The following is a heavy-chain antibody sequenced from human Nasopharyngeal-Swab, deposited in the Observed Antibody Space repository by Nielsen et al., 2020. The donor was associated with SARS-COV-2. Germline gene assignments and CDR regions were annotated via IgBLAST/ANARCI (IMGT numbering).Heavy chain of an antibody. CDR3: ARTDVGAAGYYFDY. J-gene: IGHJ4*02. V-gene: IGHV3-48*02. CDR1: GFTFSSYS. CDR2: ISSSSSTI. Sequence: GESLKISCAASGFTFSSYSMNWVRQAPGKGLDWVSYISSSSSTIYYADSVKGRFTISRDNAKNSLYLQMNSLRDEDTAVYYCARTDVGAAGYYFDYWGQGTLVTVSS. D-gene: IGHD1-26*01.